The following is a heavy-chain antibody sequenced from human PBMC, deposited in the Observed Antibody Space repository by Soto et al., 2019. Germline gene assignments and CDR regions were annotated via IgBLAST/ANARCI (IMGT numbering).Heavy chain of an antibody. D-gene: IGHD1-20*01. V-gene: IGHV4-39*01. CDR1: GGSISSSSYY. CDR3: ARLSNWNDPPH. J-gene: IGHJ4*02. Sequence: SSETLSLTCTVSGGSISSSSYYWGWIRQPPGKGLEWIGSIYYSGSTYYNPSLKSRVTISVDTSKNQFSLKLSSVTAADTAVYYCARLSNWNDPPHWGQGTLVTVS. CDR2: IYYSGST.